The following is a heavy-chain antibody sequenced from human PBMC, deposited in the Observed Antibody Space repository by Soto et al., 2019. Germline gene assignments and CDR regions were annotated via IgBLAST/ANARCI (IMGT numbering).Heavy chain of an antibody. CDR3: ARGEDCGYILCWFDP. J-gene: IGHJ5*02. CDR1: GGTFSSYA. D-gene: IGHD2-21*01. CDR2: IIPIFGTA. V-gene: IGHV1-69*14. Sequence: QVQLVQSGAEVKKPGSSVKVSCKASGGTFSSYAISWVRQAPGQGLEWMGGIIPIFGTANYAQKFQGRVTITADKSTSTTYMELSSLRSEVTAVYYCARGEDCGYILCWFDPWGQGTLVTVSS.